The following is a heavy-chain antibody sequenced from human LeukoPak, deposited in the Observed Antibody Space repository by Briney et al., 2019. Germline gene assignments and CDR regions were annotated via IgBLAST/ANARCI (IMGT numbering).Heavy chain of an antibody. CDR1: GYTFTSYY. V-gene: IGHV1-46*01. D-gene: IGHD6-19*01. J-gene: IGHJ4*02. CDR2: INPSGGST. Sequence: ASVKVSCKASGYTFTSYYMHWVRQAPGQGLEWMGIINPSGGSTSYAQKFQGRVTMTRDTSISTAYMELSRLRSDDTAVYYCARVEGGGWSFDYWGQGTLVTVSS. CDR3: ARVEGGGWSFDY.